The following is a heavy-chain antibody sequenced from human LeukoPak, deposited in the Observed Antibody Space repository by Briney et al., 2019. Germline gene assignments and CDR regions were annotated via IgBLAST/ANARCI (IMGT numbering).Heavy chain of an antibody. V-gene: IGHV3-48*03. Sequence: QPGGSLRLSCAASGFTFSSYEMNSVRQAPGKGLEWVSYISSSGSAIYYADSVKGQFTISRDNAKNSLYLQMNSLRAEDTAVYYCAKGVGGSYSQGADYWGQGTLVTVSS. CDR2: ISSSGSAI. J-gene: IGHJ4*02. CDR1: GFTFSSYE. CDR3: AKGVGGSYSQGADY. D-gene: IGHD1-26*01.